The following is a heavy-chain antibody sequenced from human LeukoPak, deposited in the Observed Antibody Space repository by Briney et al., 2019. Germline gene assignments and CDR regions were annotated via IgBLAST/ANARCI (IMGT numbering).Heavy chain of an antibody. V-gene: IGHV3-21*01. CDR3: ARDADLAVAADAFDI. D-gene: IGHD6-19*01. CDR1: GFTFSRYS. J-gene: IGHJ3*02. Sequence: GGSLRLSCAASGFTFSRYSMNWVRQAPGKGLEWVSSFSSTSSYIYYADSLKGRFTISRDNAKNSLYLQMNSLRAEDTAVYYCARDADLAVAADAFDIWGQGTMVTVSS. CDR2: FSSTSSYI.